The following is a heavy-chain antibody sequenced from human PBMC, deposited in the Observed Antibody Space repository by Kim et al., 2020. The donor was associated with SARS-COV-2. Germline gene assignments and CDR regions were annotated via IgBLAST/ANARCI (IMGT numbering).Heavy chain of an antibody. Sequence: YAASMTRRFTLSRDISKNTLYLQMNSLRAEDTAVYYCAKAPGPLTGDFHYWGQGTLVTVSS. CDR3: AKAPGPLTGDFHY. J-gene: IGHJ4*02. D-gene: IGHD7-27*01. V-gene: IGHV3-23*01.